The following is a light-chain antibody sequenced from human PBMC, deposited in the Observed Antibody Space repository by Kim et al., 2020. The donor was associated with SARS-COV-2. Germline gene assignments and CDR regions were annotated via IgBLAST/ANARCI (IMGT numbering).Light chain of an antibody. Sequence: SYELTQPPSVSVSPGQTASITCSGDKLGDKYACWYQHKPGQSPVLVIYQDSKRPSGIPERFSGSNSGNTATLTISGTQAMDEADYYCQAWDSSPVVFGGGTQLTVL. V-gene: IGLV3-1*01. CDR3: QAWDSSPVV. J-gene: IGLJ2*01. CDR2: QDS. CDR1: KLGDKY.